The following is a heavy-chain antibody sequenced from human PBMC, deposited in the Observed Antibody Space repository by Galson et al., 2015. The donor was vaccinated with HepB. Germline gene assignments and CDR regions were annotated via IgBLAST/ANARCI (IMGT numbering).Heavy chain of an antibody. CDR3: ARDMRIGYCSSTSCYSWFDP. J-gene: IGHJ5*02. V-gene: IGHV1-18*01. Sequence: SVKVSCKASGYTFTSYGISWVRQAPGQGLEWMGWISAYNGNANYAQKLQGRVTMTTDTSTSTAYMVLRSLRSDDTAVYYCARDMRIGYCSSTSCYSWFDPWGQGTLVTVSS. CDR1: GYTFTSYG. D-gene: IGHD2-2*01. CDR2: ISAYNGNA.